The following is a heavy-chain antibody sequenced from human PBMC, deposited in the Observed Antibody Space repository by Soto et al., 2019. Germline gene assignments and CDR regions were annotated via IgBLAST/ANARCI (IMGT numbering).Heavy chain of an antibody. V-gene: IGHV1-18*01. D-gene: IGHD6-19*01. CDR2: FIPYNGNT. CDR3: AKGGRQWLVTSDFNY. Sequence: ASVKVSCKASGYTFPSFGITWVRQAPGQGLEWMGWFIPYNGNTNYAQKLQGRVTMTADTSTNTAYMELTSLRAEDTAVYYCAKGGRQWLVTSDFNYWGQGALVTVSS. CDR1: GYTFPSFG. J-gene: IGHJ4*02.